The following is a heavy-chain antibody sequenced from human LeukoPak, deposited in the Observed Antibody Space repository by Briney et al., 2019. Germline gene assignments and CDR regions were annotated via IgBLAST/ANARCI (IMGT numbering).Heavy chain of an antibody. J-gene: IGHJ2*01. V-gene: IGHV4-59*01. D-gene: IGHD5-12*01. CDR1: GGSISGYY. CDR2: IYHTGFT. Sequence: PSETLSLTCTFSGGSISGYYWSWLRQPPGKGLEWIGYIYHTGFTDYNPSLRSRLTISIDTSRSQFSLKLTSATAADTAVYYCARDQRCSRYDGGCDQWYFDLWGRGTLVTVSS. CDR3: ARDQRCSRYDGGCDQWYFDL.